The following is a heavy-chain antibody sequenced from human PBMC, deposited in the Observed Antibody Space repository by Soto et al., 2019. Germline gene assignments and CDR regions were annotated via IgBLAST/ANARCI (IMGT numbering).Heavy chain of an antibody. CDR2: ISGGGGTT. V-gene: IGHV3-23*01. Sequence: PGGSLRLSCAASGFTFSTYAVSWVRQAPGKGLEWVPGISGGGGTTHYAESVKGRFIISRDNSKSTVYLQMNSLRADDTAVYYCAKEGGSIGGWFGRKFDSWGQGTQVTVSS. D-gene: IGHD3-16*01. CDR1: GFTFSTYA. J-gene: IGHJ4*02. CDR3: AKEGGSIGGWFGRKFDS.